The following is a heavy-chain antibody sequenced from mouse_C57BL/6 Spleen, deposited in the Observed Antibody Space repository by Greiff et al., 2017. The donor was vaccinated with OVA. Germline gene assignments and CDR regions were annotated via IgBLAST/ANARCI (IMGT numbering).Heavy chain of an antibody. J-gene: IGHJ4*01. Sequence: VQLQESGAELVKPGASVKISCKASGYAFSSYWMNWVKQRPGKGLEWIGQIYPGDGDTNYNGKFKGKATLTADKSSSTAYMQLSSLTSEDSAVYFCARPTAQALGAMDYWGQGTSVTVSS. CDR1: GYAFSSYW. V-gene: IGHV1-80*01. CDR3: ARPTAQALGAMDY. CDR2: IYPGDGDT. D-gene: IGHD3-2*02.